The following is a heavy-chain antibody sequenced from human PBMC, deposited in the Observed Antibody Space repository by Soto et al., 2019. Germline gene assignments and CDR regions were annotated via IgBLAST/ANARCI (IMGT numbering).Heavy chain of an antibody. CDR1: GASIISSDW. CDR3: ARDYKAPKDAWAFDY. D-gene: IGHD3-16*01. J-gene: IGHJ4*02. CDR2: MSHSGTT. Sequence: KSSETLSLTCAVSGASIISSDWWNWVRQPPGKGLEWIGEMSHSGTTIYNPSLKGRVTISVDVSKNHFSLNLTSVTAADTAVYYCARDYKAPKDAWAFDYWGRGTLVTVSS. V-gene: IGHV4-4*02.